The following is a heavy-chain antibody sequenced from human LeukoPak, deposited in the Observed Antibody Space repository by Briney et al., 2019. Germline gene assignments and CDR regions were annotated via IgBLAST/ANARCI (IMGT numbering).Heavy chain of an antibody. V-gene: IGHV1-2*02. CDR2: INPNSGDT. CDR1: GYSLTVYY. Sequence: GASVKVSCTASGYSLTVYYMHLVRQAPGQGLEWMGWINPNSGDTKYVQKFQGRVTMTRDTSINTAYMELSRLRSDDTAVYYCARDNAVAATNYFDTWGQGTLVTVSS. D-gene: IGHD6-19*01. J-gene: IGHJ5*02. CDR3: ARDNAVAATNYFDT.